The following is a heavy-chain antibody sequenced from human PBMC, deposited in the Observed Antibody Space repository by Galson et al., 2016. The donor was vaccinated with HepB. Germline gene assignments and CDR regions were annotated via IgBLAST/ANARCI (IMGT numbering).Heavy chain of an antibody. D-gene: IGHD3-10*01. Sequence: SVKVSCKATGTTFRTSYGISWVRQAPGQGLEWMGKIIPIYGTTNYAQKFQGRVSITADASTSTTYMELSSLRSDDTAVYYCAHERPEGTSSGRYNYFYYGMDVWGQGTTVTVSS. CDR2: IIPIYGTT. CDR3: AHERPEGTSSGRYNYFYYGMDV. CDR1: GTTFRTSYG. J-gene: IGHJ6*02. V-gene: IGHV1-69*13.